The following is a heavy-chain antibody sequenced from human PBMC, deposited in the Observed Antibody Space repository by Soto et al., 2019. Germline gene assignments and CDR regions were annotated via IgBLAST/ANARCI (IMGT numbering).Heavy chain of an antibody. J-gene: IGHJ4*02. V-gene: IGHV4-59*11. CDR2: IFYSGST. CDR1: GGSISGHY. CDR3: ARVGSSGWSPDY. D-gene: IGHD3-22*01. Sequence: QAQLQESGPGLVKPSGTLSLTCTVSGGSISGHYWIWIRQSPGKRLEWIGYIFYSGSTNYNPSLKNRVSLSVDTSKNQFSLRLTAVTAADTAVYYCARVGSSGWSPDYWGQGTLVTVSS.